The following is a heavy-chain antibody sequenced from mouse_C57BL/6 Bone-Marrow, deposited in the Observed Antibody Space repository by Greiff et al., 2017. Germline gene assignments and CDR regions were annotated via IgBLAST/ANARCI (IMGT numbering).Heavy chain of an antibody. J-gene: IGHJ2*01. V-gene: IGHV2-6*03. D-gene: IGHD2-4*01. CDR1: GFSLTSYG. Sequence: VKLVESGPGLVAPSQSLSITCTVSGFSLTSYGVHWVRQPTGKGLEWLVVIWSDGSTTYNSALKSRLSISKANSKSQVCLKMNSLQTDDTAMYYCARDGLRRRTYFDYWGQGTTLTVSS. CDR2: IWSDGST. CDR3: ARDGLRRRTYFDY.